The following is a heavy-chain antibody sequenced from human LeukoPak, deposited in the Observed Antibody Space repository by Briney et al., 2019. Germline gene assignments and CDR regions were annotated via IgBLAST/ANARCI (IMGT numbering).Heavy chain of an antibody. D-gene: IGHD2-2*01. CDR3: TRGIVVVPASRMIPTLEFDP. V-gene: IGHV1-2*06. CDR1: GYTFTGYY. CDR2: INPNSGGT. Sequence: GASVKVSCKASGYTFTGYYMHWVRQAPGPGLEWMGRINPNSGGTNYAQKFQGRVTMTRDTSISTAYMELSRLRSDDTAVYYCTRGIVVVPASRMIPTLEFDPWGQGTLVTVSS. J-gene: IGHJ5*02.